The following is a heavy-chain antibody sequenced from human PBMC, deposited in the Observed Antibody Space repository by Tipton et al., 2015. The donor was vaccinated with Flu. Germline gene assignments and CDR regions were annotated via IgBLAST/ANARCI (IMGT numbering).Heavy chain of an antibody. Sequence: TLSLTCSVSGGSVGSPYCWGWVRQPPGKGLQWIGNICPGSPYYNSSLKSRVTISGDSSQNQFSLKLSSVTAADTAVYYCARGSHRYGDHDYWGQGTLVTVSS. D-gene: IGHD4-17*01. J-gene: IGHJ4*02. CDR2: ICPGSP. V-gene: IGHV4-38-2*02. CDR1: GGSVGSPYC. CDR3: ARGSHRYGDHDY.